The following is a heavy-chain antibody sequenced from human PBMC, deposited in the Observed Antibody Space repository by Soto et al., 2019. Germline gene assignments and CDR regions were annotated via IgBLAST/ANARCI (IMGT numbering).Heavy chain of an antibody. J-gene: IGHJ5*02. CDR3: AREAQDYYFDH. D-gene: IGHD1-26*01. Sequence: QVQLQESGPGLVKPSESLTLTCTVSPGSISSSYWSWIRQPPGRGLEWIGHVAYSGTTKYNPSLKSRGSISVSTSKRQFSLRLTSVTAADTAVYYCAREAQDYYFDHWGQGILVTVSS. V-gene: IGHV4-59*01. CDR1: PGSISSSY. CDR2: VAYSGTT.